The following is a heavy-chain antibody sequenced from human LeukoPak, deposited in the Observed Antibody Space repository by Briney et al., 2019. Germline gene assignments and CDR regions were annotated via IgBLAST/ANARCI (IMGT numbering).Heavy chain of an antibody. CDR3: ARRGNPSYVWFDP. CDR1: GGSINSFY. CDR2: IYYSGNT. Sequence: PSETLSLTCTVSGGSINSFYWSWIRQPPGKGLEWIGYIYYSGNTNYNPSLKSRVTISVDTSKNQFSLKLRSVTAADTAVYYCARRGNPSYVWFDPWGQGTLVTVSS. D-gene: IGHD1-26*01. J-gene: IGHJ5*02. V-gene: IGHV4-59*01.